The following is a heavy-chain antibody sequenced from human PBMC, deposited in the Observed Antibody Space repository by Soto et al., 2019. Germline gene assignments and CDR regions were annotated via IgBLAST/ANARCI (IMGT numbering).Heavy chain of an antibody. CDR2: IWYDGSNK. CDR3: ARDSVGGFYDYIWGSYRPINPPDY. D-gene: IGHD3-16*02. CDR1: GFTFSSYG. V-gene: IGHV3-33*01. J-gene: IGHJ4*02. Sequence: PGGSLRLSCAASGFTFSSYGMHWVRQAPGKGLEWVAVIWYDGSNKYYADSVKGRFTISRDNSKNTLYLQMNGLRAEDTAVYYCARDSVGGFYDYIWGSYRPINPPDYWGQGTLVTVSS.